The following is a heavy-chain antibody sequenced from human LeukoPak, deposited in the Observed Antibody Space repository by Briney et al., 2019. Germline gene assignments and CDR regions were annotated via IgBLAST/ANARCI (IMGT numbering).Heavy chain of an antibody. CDR3: AGRAGAYSHPYDY. V-gene: IGHV3-66*04. Sequence: QPGGSLRLSCAASEFSVGSSYMTWVRQAPGKGLEWVSLIYSGGSTYYADSVKGRFTISRDNSKNTLYLQMNSLRAEDTAVYYCAGRAGAYSHPYDYWGQGTLVTVSS. CDR1: EFSVGSSY. CDR2: IYSGGST. D-gene: IGHD4/OR15-4a*01. J-gene: IGHJ4*02.